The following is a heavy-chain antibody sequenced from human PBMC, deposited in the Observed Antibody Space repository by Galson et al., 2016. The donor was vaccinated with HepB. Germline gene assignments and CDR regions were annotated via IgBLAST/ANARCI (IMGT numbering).Heavy chain of an antibody. V-gene: IGHV3-21*04. CDR1: RFTFNTYW. Sequence: SLRLSCAASRFTFNTYWMNWVRQAPGKGLEWVSSISVTGEVIHYADSIQGRFTISRDNAKSSVCLEMNNLRTEDTAMYYCARGVPDYYDTSGYLAYWGQGTLVTVSS. J-gene: IGHJ4*02. CDR2: ISVTGEVI. D-gene: IGHD3-22*01. CDR3: ARGVPDYYDTSGYLAY.